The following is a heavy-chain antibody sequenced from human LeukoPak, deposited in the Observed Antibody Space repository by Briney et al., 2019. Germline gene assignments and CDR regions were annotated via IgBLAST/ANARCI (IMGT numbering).Heavy chain of an antibody. CDR1: GFIFSSYG. CDR3: AKDPRSSTRTYFDY. J-gene: IGHJ4*02. CDR2: ISYDGSNK. V-gene: IGHV3-30*18. Sequence: PGRSLRLSCAASGFIFSSYGMHWVRQAPGKGLEWVAVISYDGSNKYYADSVKGQFTISRDNSKNTLNLQMNSLRVEDTAVYYCAKDPRSSTRTYFDYWGQGTLVTVSS. D-gene: IGHD2-2*01.